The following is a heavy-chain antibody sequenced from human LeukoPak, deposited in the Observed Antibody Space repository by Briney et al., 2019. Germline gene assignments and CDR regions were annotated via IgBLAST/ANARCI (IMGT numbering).Heavy chain of an antibody. V-gene: IGHV3-7*01. CDR1: GFTFSSYW. CDR3: ARDTQEGGFDI. D-gene: IGHD2-15*01. Sequence: GGSLRLPRAASGFTFSSYWMNWVRQAPGKGLEWVANIKEDGSEKYYVDSVKGRFTISRDNAKNSLYLQMNSLRAEDTALYYCARDTQEGGFDIWGQGTMVTVSS. CDR2: IKEDGSEK. J-gene: IGHJ3*02.